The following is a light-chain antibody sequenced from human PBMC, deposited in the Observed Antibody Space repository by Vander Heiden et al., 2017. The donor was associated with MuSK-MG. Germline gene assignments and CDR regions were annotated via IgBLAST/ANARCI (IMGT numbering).Light chain of an antibody. Sequence: EIVLTQSAATLSLSPGERATLSCSASQSVSSYLAWYQQKPCQAPRFLSYDAYNRATGISARFSGSVSGTYFTRTLRSLEPEDFEVYYGHQRSGAFGGGTKVEIK. CDR2: DAY. V-gene: IGKV3-11*01. CDR1: QSVSSY. CDR3: HQRSGA. J-gene: IGKJ4*01.